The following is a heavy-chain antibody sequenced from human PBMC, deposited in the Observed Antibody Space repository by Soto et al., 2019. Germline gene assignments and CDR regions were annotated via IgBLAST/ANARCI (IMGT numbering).Heavy chain of an antibody. CDR3: AKPLAVAGTGEFDY. V-gene: IGHV3-30*18. CDR2: ISYDGSNK. CDR1: GFTFSSYG. Sequence: GGSLRLSCAASGFTFSSYGMHWVRQAPGKGLEWVAVISYDGSNKYYADSVKGRFTISRDNSKNTLYLQMNSLRAEDTAVYYCAKPLAVAGTGEFDYWGQGTLVTVSS. D-gene: IGHD6-19*01. J-gene: IGHJ4*02.